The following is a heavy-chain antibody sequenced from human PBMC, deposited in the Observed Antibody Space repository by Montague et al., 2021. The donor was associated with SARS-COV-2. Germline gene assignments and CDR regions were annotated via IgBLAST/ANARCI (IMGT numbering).Heavy chain of an antibody. CDR1: GFTFSSLE. Sequence: SLRLSCAASGFTFSSLEMNWVRQAPGKGLEWGSYISSSGSPQHYADSVRGRFTISRDNAKNSLYLQMNSLRAEDTAIYYCAREVPTVVKIDCWGQGTLVTVSS. CDR3: AREVPTVVKIDC. J-gene: IGHJ4*02. D-gene: IGHD4-23*01. CDR2: ISSSGSPQ. V-gene: IGHV3-48*03.